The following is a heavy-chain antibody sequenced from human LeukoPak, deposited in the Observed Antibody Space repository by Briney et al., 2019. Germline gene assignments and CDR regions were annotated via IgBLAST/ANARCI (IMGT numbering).Heavy chain of an antibody. CDR3: AREFEDDRSCYSNAYLDH. Sequence: ASVKVSCKASGYTFTGYYMHWVRQAPGQGLEWMGWINPNSGGTNYAQKFQGRVTMTRDTSISTAYMELSRLRSDDTAVYYCAREFEDDRSCYSNAYLDHWGQGTLVTVSS. J-gene: IGHJ4*01. CDR2: INPNSGGT. CDR1: GYTFTGYY. D-gene: IGHD3-22*01. V-gene: IGHV1-2*02.